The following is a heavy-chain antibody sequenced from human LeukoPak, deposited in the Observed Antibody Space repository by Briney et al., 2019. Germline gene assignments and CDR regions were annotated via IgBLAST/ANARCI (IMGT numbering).Heavy chain of an antibody. D-gene: IGHD5-18*01. CDR1: GFTFSNYA. V-gene: IGHV3-13*01. Sequence: GGSLRLSCAASGFTFSNYAMSWVRQAPGKGLEWVSAIDTVSNTYYPGSVKGRFTISRENAKNSVYLQMNSLRAGDTAVYYCTLSYGRGFNYYYGMDVWGQGTTATVSS. J-gene: IGHJ6*02. CDR3: TLSYGRGFNYYYGMDV. CDR2: IDTVSNT.